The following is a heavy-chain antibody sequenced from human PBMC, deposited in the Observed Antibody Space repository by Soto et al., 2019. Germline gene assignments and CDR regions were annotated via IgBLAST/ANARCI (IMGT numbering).Heavy chain of an antibody. J-gene: IGHJ4*02. CDR3: ARGGCSAGNCYTSDALHN. Sequence: GESLKISCKGSGYTFSSYWFGWVRQVPGNGLEWMGIIYPGDSDARYSPSFQGQVTISADTSHTPSYMQWNSLRASDSAIYYCARGGCSAGNCYTSDALHNWGQGTQVTVSS. CDR1: GYTFSSYW. V-gene: IGHV5-51*01. CDR2: IYPGDSDA. D-gene: IGHD2-15*01.